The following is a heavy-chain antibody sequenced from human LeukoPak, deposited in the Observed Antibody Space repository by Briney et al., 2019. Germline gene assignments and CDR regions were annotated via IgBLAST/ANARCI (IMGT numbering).Heavy chain of an antibody. CDR2: INPGSGGT. V-gene: IGHV1-2*06. J-gene: IGHJ4*02. D-gene: IGHD1-26*01. Sequence: GASVKVSCKASGYTFTGYCIHWVRQAPGQGLEWMGRINPGSGGTNYAQKFQGRVAMTRDTSISTAYMELSRLRSDDTAVYYCAREQGGSGTYGVDYWGQGTLVTVSS. CDR1: GYTFTGYC. CDR3: AREQGGSGTYGVDY.